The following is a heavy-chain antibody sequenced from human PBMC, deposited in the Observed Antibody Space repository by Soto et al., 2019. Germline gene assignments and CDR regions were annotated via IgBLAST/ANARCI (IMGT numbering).Heavy chain of an antibody. V-gene: IGHV3-48*03. J-gene: IGHJ4*02. CDR1: GFTFSNYE. D-gene: IGHD5-12*01. Sequence: EVHLVESGGGLVQPGGSLRLSCAASGFTFSNYEMNWVRQAPGKGLEWVSYISNSATIIHYADSVKGRFTISRDDAKNSLYLQMNSLRAEDTAVYYGARDQWGDGGYDNWGQGTLVTVSS. CDR2: ISNSATII. CDR3: ARDQWGDGGYDN.